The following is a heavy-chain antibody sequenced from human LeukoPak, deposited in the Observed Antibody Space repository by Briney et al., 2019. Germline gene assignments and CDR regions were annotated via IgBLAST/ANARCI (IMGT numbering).Heavy chain of an antibody. J-gene: IGHJ4*02. CDR2: IYTGGGT. CDR3: ARDLMVRGVISDY. CDR1: GLTVSTNY. D-gene: IGHD3-10*01. V-gene: IGHV3-66*01. Sequence: GGSLRLSCALSGLTVSTNYMSWVRQAPGKGLEWVSVIYTGGGTYYADSVKGRFTISRDNSKNTLYLQMNSLRAEDTAVYYCARDLMVRGVISDYWGQGTQVTVSS.